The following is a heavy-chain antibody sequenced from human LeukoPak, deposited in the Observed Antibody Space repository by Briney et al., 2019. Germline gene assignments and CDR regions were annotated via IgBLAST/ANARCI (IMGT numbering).Heavy chain of an antibody. CDR1: GGSISSSNW. V-gene: IGHV4-4*02. D-gene: IGHD3-22*01. CDR3: AREAYDSSGYYSDY. CDR2: IYHSGNT. J-gene: IGHJ4*02. Sequence: PSETLSLTCAVSGGSISSSNWWRWVRQPPGKGLEWIGEIYHSGNTNYNPSLKSRVTRSVDKSKNQFSLKLSSVSAADTAVYFCAREAYDSSGYYSDYWGQGTLVTVSS.